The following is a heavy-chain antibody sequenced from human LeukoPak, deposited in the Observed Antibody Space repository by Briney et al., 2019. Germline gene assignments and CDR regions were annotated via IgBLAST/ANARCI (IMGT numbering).Heavy chain of an antibody. CDR3: ARGYCGGDCYQSEYFQH. V-gene: IGHV4-59*01. CDR2: IYYSGST. CDR1: GGSISSYY. Sequence: SETLSLTCTVSGGSISSYYWSWIRQPPGKGLEWIGYIYYSGSTNYNPSLKSRVTVTVDTSKNQFSLKLSSVTAADTAVYYCARGYCGGDCYQSEYFQHWGQGTLVTVSS. D-gene: IGHD2-21*02. J-gene: IGHJ1*01.